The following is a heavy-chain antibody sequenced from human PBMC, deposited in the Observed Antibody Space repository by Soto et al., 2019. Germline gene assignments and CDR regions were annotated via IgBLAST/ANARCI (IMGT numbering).Heavy chain of an antibody. Sequence: SEPLSLPGPVSGYSISSGYYWGWIRQPPGEGLEWIGSIYHSGSAYDNPSLKSRVTISVDTSKNQVSLKLSSVTAADTPVYYCGRGTRSEPTSEDPEAVNWFDPWGQGTLVTVSS. CDR1: GYSISSGYY. V-gene: IGHV4-38-2*02. CDR2: IYHSGSA. CDR3: GRGTRSEPTSEDPEAVNWFDP. J-gene: IGHJ5*02. D-gene: IGHD1-26*01.